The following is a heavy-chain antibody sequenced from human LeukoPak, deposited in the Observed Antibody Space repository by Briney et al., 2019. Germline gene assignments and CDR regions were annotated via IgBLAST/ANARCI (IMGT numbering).Heavy chain of an antibody. CDR2: IIPIFGTA. V-gene: IGHV1-69*01. CDR1: GGTFSSYA. Sequence: SVKVSCKASGGTFSSYAISWVRQAPGQGLEWMGGIIPIFGTANYAQKFQGRVTITADESTSTAYMELSSLRSEDTAVYYCARDRQLDPTEDAFDXWGQGTMVTVX. D-gene: IGHD1-1*01. CDR3: ARDRQLDPTEDAFDX. J-gene: IGHJ3*01.